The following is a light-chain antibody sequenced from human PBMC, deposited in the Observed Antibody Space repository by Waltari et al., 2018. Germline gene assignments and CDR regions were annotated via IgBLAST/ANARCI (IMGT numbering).Light chain of an antibody. Sequence: DIQMTQSPSSLSASAGDRVTITCRASQGISNFLAWYQQKPGRVPKVLIYAASTLQSGVPSRFSGSGSGTDFTLTISSLQPEDVATYYCQKYNSAPRTFGQWTRVEIK. J-gene: IGKJ1*01. CDR2: AAS. CDR1: QGISNF. V-gene: IGKV1-27*01. CDR3: QKYNSAPRT.